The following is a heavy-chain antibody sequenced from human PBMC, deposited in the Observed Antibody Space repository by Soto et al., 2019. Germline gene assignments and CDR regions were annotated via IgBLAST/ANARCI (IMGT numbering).Heavy chain of an antibody. V-gene: IGHV3-7*01. CDR3: ARDIGFDYVN. CDR2: IKEDGSEI. CDR1: GFDVMSYW. D-gene: IGHD3-16*01. Sequence: GVLRLSCAVSGFDVMSYWMSWVRQAPGKGLEWVASIKEDGSEIYYLHSVRGRFSISRDSAGNALHLTMNYLSAEDTGVYFCARDIGFDYVNWGQGTLVTVSS. J-gene: IGHJ4*02.